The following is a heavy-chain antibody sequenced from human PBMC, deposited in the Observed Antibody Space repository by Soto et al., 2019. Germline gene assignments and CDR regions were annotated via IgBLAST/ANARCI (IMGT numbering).Heavy chain of an antibody. V-gene: IGHV3-13*01. Sequence: GGSLRLSCAASGFPFNNYDMLWVRQAPGKGLEWVSTFGSAGDIYYSDSVKGRFTISRDNARKSLYLQMNSLRAADTAVYYCARGGPNWDYYFYGMDVWGQGTTITVSS. J-gene: IGHJ6*02. CDR3: ARGGPNWDYYFYGMDV. CDR2: FGSAGDI. D-gene: IGHD3-16*01. CDR1: GFPFNNYD.